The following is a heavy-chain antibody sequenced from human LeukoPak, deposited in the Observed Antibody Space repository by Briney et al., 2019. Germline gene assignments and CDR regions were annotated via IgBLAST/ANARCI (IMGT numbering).Heavy chain of an antibody. V-gene: IGHV3-30*02. CDR2: IRYDGSNK. CDR1: GFTFSSYG. J-gene: IGHJ4*02. Sequence: GGSLRLSCAASGFTFSSYGMHWVRQAPGKGLEWVAFIRYDGSNKYYADSVKGRFTISRDNSKNTLYLQMNSLRAEDTAVYYCANDWTTVTGGIQRIDYWGQGTLVTVSS. CDR3: ANDWTTVTGGIQRIDY. D-gene: IGHD4-17*01.